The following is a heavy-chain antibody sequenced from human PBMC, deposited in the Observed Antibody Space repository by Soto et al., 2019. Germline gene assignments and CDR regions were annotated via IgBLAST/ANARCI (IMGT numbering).Heavy chain of an antibody. D-gene: IGHD5-12*01. J-gene: IGHJ6*02. Sequence: GGSLRLSCAASGFTFDDYTMHWVRQAPGKGLEWVSLISWDGGSTYYADSVKGRFTISRDNSKNSLYLQMNSLRTEDTALYYCAKHRERWLQSGMDVWGQGTTVTVSS. CDR3: AKHRERWLQSGMDV. CDR2: ISWDGGST. V-gene: IGHV3-43*01. CDR1: GFTFDDYT.